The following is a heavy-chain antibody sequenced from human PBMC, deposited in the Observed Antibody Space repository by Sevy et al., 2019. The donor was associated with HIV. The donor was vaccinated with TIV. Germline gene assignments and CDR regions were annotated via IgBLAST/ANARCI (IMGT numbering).Heavy chain of an antibody. D-gene: IGHD2-8*01. J-gene: IGHJ4*02. CDR2: LSFGCGKI. V-gene: IGHV3-23*01. CDR1: GFHFSIYS. Sequence: GGSLRLSCAASGFHFSIYSMSWVRQAPGKGLEWVSTLSFGCGKINYADSVKGRFTISRDNSKSSVYLQMNNMRVEDTAVYYCAREGCTKPHDYWGQGTLVTVSS. CDR3: AREGCTKPHDY.